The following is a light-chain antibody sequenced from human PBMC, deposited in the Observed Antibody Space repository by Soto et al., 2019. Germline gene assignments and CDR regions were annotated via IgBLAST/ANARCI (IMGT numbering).Light chain of an antibody. Sequence: QSVLTQPRSVSGSPGQSVTISCTGTSSDVGGYNYVSWYQQHPGKAPKLMIYDVSKRPSGVPDRFSGSKSGNTASLTISGLQAEDEADYYCYSYAGSVVFGGGTKLTVL. CDR2: DVS. V-gene: IGLV2-11*01. CDR3: YSYAGSVV. CDR1: SSDVGGYNY. J-gene: IGLJ2*01.